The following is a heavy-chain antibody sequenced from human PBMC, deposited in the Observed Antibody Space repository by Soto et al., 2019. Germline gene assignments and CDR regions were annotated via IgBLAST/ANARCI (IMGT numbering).Heavy chain of an antibody. CDR2: ISAENGNT. CDR1: GYTFTSYG. Sequence: QVQLVQSGAEVKKPGASVKVSCKASGYTFTSYGIIWVRQAPGQGREWMGWISAENGNTNYAQKLQGRVTMTKDTSKSKAYMEMRSLRSDDTAVYYCARVPYSSSVSVFDYWGPGNLVTVSS. V-gene: IGHV1-18*01. D-gene: IGHD6-6*01. CDR3: ARVPYSSSVSVFDY. J-gene: IGHJ4*02.